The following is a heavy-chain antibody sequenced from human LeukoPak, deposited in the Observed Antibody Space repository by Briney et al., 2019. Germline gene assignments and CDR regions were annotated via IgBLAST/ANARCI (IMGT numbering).Heavy chain of an antibody. CDR3: ARLGLGGSTNLSPLDY. D-gene: IGHD1-26*01. J-gene: IGHJ4*02. CDR1: GGSINNYY. Sequence: SETLSLTCTVSGGSINNYYWSWIRQPPGKGLEWIGYIYYSGSTNYNPSLKSRVTISIDTSKNQFSLKLSSVTAADTAVYYCARLGLGGSTNLSPLDYWGQGILVTVSS. V-gene: IGHV4-59*01. CDR2: IYYSGST.